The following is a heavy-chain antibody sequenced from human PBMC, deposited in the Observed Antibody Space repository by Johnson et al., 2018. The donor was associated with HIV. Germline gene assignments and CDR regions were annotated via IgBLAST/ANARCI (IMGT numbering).Heavy chain of an antibody. CDR3: ASIDAFDI. CDR2: SKTDGGTT. CDR1: GFTFSSYA. J-gene: IGHJ3*02. Sequence: QVQLVESGGGVVQPGRSLRLSCAASGFTFSSYAMHWVRQAPGKGLEWVGRIKSKTDGGTTDYAAPVKGRFTISRDNSKNTLYLQMNSLRAGDTAVYYCASIDAFDIWGQGTMVTVSS. V-gene: IGHV3-30*04.